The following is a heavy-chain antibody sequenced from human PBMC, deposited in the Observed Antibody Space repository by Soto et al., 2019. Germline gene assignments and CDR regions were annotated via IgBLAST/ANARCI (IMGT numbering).Heavy chain of an antibody. D-gene: IGHD4-17*01. Sequence: LRLSCAASGFSVSSSHMNWVRQAPGKGLEWVSVIYSGGSTYYAVSVKGRFTISRDNSKNTVYLQMNSLRAEDTAIYYCAKNSENFGDSKSDYSGQGTLVPVSS. CDR2: IYSGGST. J-gene: IGHJ4*02. CDR1: GFSVSSSH. CDR3: AKNSENFGDSKSDY. V-gene: IGHV3-53*01.